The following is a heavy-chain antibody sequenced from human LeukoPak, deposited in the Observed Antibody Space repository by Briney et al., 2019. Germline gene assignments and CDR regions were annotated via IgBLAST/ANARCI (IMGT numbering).Heavy chain of an antibody. CDR2: INPSGGST. D-gene: IGHD5-18*01. J-gene: IGHJ4*02. CDR1: GHSLTSYS. CDR3: ARDQAARGYSYGLQDY. V-gene: IGHV1-46*01. Sequence: ASVKVSCKAFGHSLTSYSMHWVRQAPGQGLEWMGIINPSGGSTSYAQEFQGRVTMTRDMSTSTVYMELSSLRSEDTAVYYCARDQAARGYSYGLQDYWGQGTLVTVSS.